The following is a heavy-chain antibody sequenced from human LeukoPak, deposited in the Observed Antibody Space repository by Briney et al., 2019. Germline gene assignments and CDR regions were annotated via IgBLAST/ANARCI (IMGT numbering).Heavy chain of an antibody. CDR1: GFTVSNNY. Sequence: PGGSLRLSCAVSGFTVSNNYMSWVRQAPGKGLECVSVIYSGGSTYYADSVKGRFTISRDNSKNTLFLQMNSLRGEDTAVYFCARVSLSTVAEDSWGQGILVTVSS. J-gene: IGHJ4*02. V-gene: IGHV3-66*01. D-gene: IGHD4-23*01. CDR2: IYSGGST. CDR3: ARVSLSTVAEDS.